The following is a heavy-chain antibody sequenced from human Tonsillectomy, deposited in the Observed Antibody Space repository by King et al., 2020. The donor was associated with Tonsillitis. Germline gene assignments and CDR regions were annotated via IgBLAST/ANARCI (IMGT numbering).Heavy chain of an antibody. J-gene: IGHJ3*02. V-gene: IGHV4-39*07. Sequence: LQLQESGPGLVKPSETLSLTCTVSGGSISSSSYHWGWIRQPPGKGLEWIGSIYYSGSTYYNPSLKSRVTISVDTSKNQFSLKLSSVTAADTAVYYCARRWSSSWYRRLGGNAFDIWGQGTMVTVSS. CDR3: ARRWSSSWYRRLGGNAFDI. CDR1: GGSISSSSYH. D-gene: IGHD6-13*01. CDR2: IYYSGST.